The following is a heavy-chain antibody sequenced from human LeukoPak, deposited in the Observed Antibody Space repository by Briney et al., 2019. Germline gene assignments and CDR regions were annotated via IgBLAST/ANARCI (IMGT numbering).Heavy chain of an antibody. Sequence: SETLSLTCTVSGGSISSYCWSWIRQPAGKGLEWIGRIYTSGSTNYNPSLKSRVTMSVDTSKNQFSLKLSSVTAADTAVYYCARGYDDYVWGSYRPYFDYWGQGTLVTVSS. J-gene: IGHJ4*02. CDR2: IYTSGST. V-gene: IGHV4-4*07. CDR3: ARGYDDYVWGSYRPYFDY. D-gene: IGHD3-16*02. CDR1: GGSISSYC.